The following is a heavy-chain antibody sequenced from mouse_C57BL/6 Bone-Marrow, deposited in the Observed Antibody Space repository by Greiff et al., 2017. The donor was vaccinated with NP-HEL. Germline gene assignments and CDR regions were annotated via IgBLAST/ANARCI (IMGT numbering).Heavy chain of an antibody. V-gene: IGHV1-53*01. CDR1: GYTFTSYW. CDR3: ARRAYDYDGRYFDV. J-gene: IGHJ1*03. D-gene: IGHD2-4*01. Sequence: VQLQQPGPELVKPGASVKLSCKASGYTFTSYWMHWVKQRPGQGLEWIGNINPSNGGTNYNEKFKSKATLTVDKSSSTAYMQLSSLTSEDSAVYYCARRAYDYDGRYFDVWGTGTTVTVSS. CDR2: INPSNGGT.